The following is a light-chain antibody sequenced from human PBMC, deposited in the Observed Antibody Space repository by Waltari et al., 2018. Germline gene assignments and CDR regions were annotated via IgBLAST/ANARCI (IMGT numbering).Light chain of an antibody. Sequence: EIVLTQSPVILSVSPGERTTLSCRASQSITSNLAWYQPKPGQSPRLLIYGASIRAAGIPARFSGSGSGTEFTLTISSLQSEDFAVYYCQQYNNWLPLTFGGGTKVEIK. CDR3: QQYNNWLPLT. CDR1: QSITSN. J-gene: IGKJ4*01. CDR2: GAS. V-gene: IGKV3-15*01.